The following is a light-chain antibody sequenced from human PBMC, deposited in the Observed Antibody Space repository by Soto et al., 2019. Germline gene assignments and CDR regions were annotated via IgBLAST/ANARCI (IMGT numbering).Light chain of an antibody. CDR1: SSNIGAGYD. CDR2: GNS. V-gene: IGLV1-40*01. CDR3: PSYDSSLSGSV. Sequence: QSVLTQPPSVSGAPGQRVTISCTGSSSNIGAGYDVHWYQQLPGTAPKLLIYGNSHRPSGVPDRFSGSQSGTSASLAITGLQAEDEADYYCPSYDSSLSGSVFGGGTKVTVL. J-gene: IGLJ3*02.